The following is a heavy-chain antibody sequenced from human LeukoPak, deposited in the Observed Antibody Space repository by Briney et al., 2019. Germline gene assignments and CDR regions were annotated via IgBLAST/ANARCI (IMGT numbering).Heavy chain of an antibody. V-gene: IGHV3-7*01. CDR1: AFTFSDYW. D-gene: IGHD3-10*01. CDR3: AREFYGLGSFVDY. Sequence: GGSLRLSCAASAFTFSDYWMSWVRQAPGKGLEWVANINQGGSEKYYVDSVKGRFTISRDNAKNSLYLQMNSLRAEDTAVYYCAREFYGLGSFVDYWGQGTLVTVSS. J-gene: IGHJ4*02. CDR2: INQGGSEK.